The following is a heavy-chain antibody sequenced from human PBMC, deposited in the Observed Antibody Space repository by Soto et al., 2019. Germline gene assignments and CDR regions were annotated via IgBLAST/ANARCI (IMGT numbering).Heavy chain of an antibody. J-gene: IGHJ4*02. CDR3: AREATVLIPAAQPSHFDS. Sequence: GGSLRLSCAASGFTYESYAMSWVRQAPGKGLEWVSGINSGGTVAHYADSVKGRFAISRDNSKNTLSLEMNSLRSADTALYFCAREATVLIPAAQPSHFDSWGQGTLVTVSS. CDR2: INSGGTVA. D-gene: IGHD2-2*01. V-gene: IGHV3-23*01. CDR1: GFTYESYA.